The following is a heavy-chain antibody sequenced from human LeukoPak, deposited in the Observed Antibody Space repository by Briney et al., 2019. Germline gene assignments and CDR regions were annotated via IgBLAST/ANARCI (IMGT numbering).Heavy chain of an antibody. CDR3: ARDWGYCSSTSCYLV. CDR2: ISAYNGNT. CDR1: GCTFTSYG. Sequence: ASVKVSCKASGCTFTSYGISWVRQAPGQGLEWMGWISAYNGNTNYAQKLQGRVTMTTDTSTSTAYMELRSLRSDDTAVYYCARDWGYCSSTSCYLVWGQGTLVTVSS. D-gene: IGHD2-2*01. V-gene: IGHV1-18*01. J-gene: IGHJ4*02.